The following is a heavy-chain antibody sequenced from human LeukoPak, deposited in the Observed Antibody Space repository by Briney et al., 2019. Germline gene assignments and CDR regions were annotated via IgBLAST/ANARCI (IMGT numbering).Heavy chain of an antibody. CDR1: GYTLTELS. V-gene: IGHV1-24*01. CDR2: FNPEDGRT. CDR3: ASGYLYSSSWKNSYFDY. J-gene: IGHJ4*02. D-gene: IGHD6-13*01. Sequence: ASVKVSCKVSGYTLTELSVHWVRQTPGKGLEWMGGFNPEDGRTIYAQNFQGRVTMTEDTSTDTVYMELSSLKSEDTAVYYCASGYLYSSSWKNSYFDYWGQGTLVTVSS.